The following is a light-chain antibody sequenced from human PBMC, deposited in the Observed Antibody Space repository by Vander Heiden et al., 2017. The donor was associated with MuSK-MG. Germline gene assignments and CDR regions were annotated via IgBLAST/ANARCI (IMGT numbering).Light chain of an antibody. J-gene: IGLJ3*02. CDR2: DVS. CDR1: RSDVGGYNQ. Sequence: PALTQPASVSGSAGQPITISCTGTRSDVGGYNQASWPQQHPGKAPKVMIYDVSNRPSGVSNRFSGSKSGNTASLTISGLQAEDEADYYCSSFTSSNTVVFGGGTKLTVL. CDR3: SSFTSSNTVV. V-gene: IGLV2-14*03.